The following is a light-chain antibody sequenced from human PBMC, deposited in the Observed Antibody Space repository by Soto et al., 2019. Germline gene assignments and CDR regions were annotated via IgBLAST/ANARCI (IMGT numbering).Light chain of an antibody. V-gene: IGKV3-20*01. Sequence: EIVLTQSPGTLSLAPGERATLSCRASQSVSNNSLAWYQQKPGQPPKLLIYDASSRAAGIPDRFSGSGSGTDFTLTISRLEPEDFAVYYCQQYGRSPGLFTFGPGTKVDIK. CDR3: QQYGRSPGLFT. J-gene: IGKJ3*01. CDR2: DAS. CDR1: QSVSNNS.